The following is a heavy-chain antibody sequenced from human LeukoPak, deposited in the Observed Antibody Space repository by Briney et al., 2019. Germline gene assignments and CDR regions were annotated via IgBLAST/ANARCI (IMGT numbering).Heavy chain of an antibody. V-gene: IGHV3-64*01. Sequence: PGGSLRLSCAASGFTFSSYSMHWVRQAPGKGLEYVSAISSNGGSTYYANSVKGRFTISRDNSKNTLYLQMNSLRAEDMAVYYCARAGRDAYNRPFDHWGQGTLVTVSS. CDR3: ARAGRDAYNRPFDH. J-gene: IGHJ4*02. CDR1: GFTFSSYS. CDR2: ISSNGGST. D-gene: IGHD5-24*01.